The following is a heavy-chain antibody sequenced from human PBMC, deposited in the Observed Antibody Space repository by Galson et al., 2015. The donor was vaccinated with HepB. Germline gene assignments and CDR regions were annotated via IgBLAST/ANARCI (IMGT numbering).Heavy chain of an antibody. CDR1: GFTFSSYG. V-gene: IGHV3-33*01. D-gene: IGHD5-24*01. CDR2: IWYDGSNK. J-gene: IGHJ4*02. CDR3: ARDGEMATIIGRFDY. Sequence: SLRLSCAASGFTFSSYGMHWVRQAPGKGLEWVAVIWYDGSNKYYADSVKGRFTISRDNSKNTLYLQMNSLRAEDTAVYYCARDGEMATIIGRFDYWGQGTLVTVSS.